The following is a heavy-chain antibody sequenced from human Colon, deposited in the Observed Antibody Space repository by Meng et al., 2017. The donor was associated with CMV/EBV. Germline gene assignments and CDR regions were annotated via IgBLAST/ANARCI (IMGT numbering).Heavy chain of an antibody. D-gene: IGHD3-3*01. CDR3: AKGRTTTFGAVLKSGGAFEI. CDR1: GFTFSSYG. CDR2: ISYDQNNI. V-gene: IGHV3-30*18. J-gene: IGHJ3*02. Sequence: GESLKISCATSGFTFSSYGMHWVRQSPGKGLEWVAAISYDQNNIYYAESVKGRFTISRDNSKNTLYLQMSSLRAEDTAVYYCAKGRTTTFGAVLKSGGAFEIWGQGTMVTVSS.